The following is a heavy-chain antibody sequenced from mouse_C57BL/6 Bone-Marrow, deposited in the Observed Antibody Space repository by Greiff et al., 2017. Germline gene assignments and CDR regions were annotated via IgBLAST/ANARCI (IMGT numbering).Heavy chain of an antibody. D-gene: IGHD2-2*01. CDR2: IWSGGST. V-gene: IGHV2-2*01. CDR1: GFSLTSYG. J-gene: IGHJ3*01. CDR3: ARNSTISYGYDGFAY. Sequence: QVQLQQSGPGLVQPSQSLSITCTVSGFSLTSYGVHWVRQSPGKGLEWLGVIWSGGSTDCNAAFISRLSTRTDNTSCRVFFKTHSLQADGTAIYYGARNSTISYGYDGFAYWGQGTLVTVSA.